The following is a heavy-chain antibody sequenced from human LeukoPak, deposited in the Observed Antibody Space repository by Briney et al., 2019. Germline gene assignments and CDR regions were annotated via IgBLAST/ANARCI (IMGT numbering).Heavy chain of an antibody. D-gene: IGHD3-3*01. CDR1: GYTFTSYA. J-gene: IGHJ4*02. Sequence: ASVKVSCKASGYTFTSYAMNWVRQAPGQGLEWMGWINTNTGNPTYAQGFTGRFVFSLDTSVSTAYLQISSLKAEDTAVYCCARDLPFGVVIRNEGYWGQGTLVTVSS. CDR3: ARDLPFGVVIRNEGY. V-gene: IGHV7-4-1*02. CDR2: INTNTGNP.